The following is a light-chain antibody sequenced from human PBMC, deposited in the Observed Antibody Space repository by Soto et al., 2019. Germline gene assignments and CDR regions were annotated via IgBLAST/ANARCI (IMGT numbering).Light chain of an antibody. CDR2: GAS. CDR3: QQYHDSPLT. CDR1: QTVSTY. V-gene: IGKV3-20*01. J-gene: IGKJ1*01. Sequence: ENVLTQSPVTLSLSPGERATLSCRASQTVSTYLAWYQQKPGQAPRLLVYGASSRATGVPDRFSGSGSGTDFTLTISRLEPEDFALYYCQQYHDSPLTFGQGTKV.